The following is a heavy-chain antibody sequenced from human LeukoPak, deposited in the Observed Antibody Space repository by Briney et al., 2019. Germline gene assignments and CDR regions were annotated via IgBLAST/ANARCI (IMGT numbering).Heavy chain of an antibody. D-gene: IGHD3-10*01. CDR2: INHSGST. CDR3: ASVTDYGSGTLTGWFDP. Sequence: GSLRLSCVASGFTFSNVWMNWVRQAPGKGLEWIGEINHSGSTNYNPSLKSRVTISVDTSKNQFSLNLTSVTAADTAVYYCASVTDYGSGTLTGWFDPWGQGTLVTVSS. J-gene: IGHJ5*02. V-gene: IGHV4-34*01. CDR1: GFTFSNVW.